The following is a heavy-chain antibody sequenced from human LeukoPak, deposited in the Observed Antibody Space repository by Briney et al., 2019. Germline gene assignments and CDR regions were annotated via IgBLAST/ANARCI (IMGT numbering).Heavy chain of an antibody. Sequence: PSETLSLTCTVSGGSISGYYWSWIRQPPGKGLEWIGYIYYSGGTNYNPSLKSRVAISVDTSKNQFSLKVSSVTAAGTAVYYCARVYSSWYLDYWGQGTLVTVSS. CDR1: GGSISGYY. CDR3: ARVYSSWYLDY. J-gene: IGHJ4*02. V-gene: IGHV4-59*01. CDR2: IYYSGGT. D-gene: IGHD6-13*01.